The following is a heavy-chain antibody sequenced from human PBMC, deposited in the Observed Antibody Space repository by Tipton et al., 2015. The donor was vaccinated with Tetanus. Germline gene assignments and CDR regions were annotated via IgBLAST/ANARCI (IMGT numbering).Heavy chain of an antibody. J-gene: IGHJ4*02. V-gene: IGHV4-59*01. CDR3: ARGTGDS. CDR2: IYYSGST. D-gene: IGHD1-14*01. CDR1: GGSISSYY. Sequence: TLSLTCTVSGGSISSYYWSWIRQPPGKGLEWIGYIYYSGSTNYNPSLKSRVTISVDTSKNQFSLKLSSMTAADTAVYYCARGTGDSWGQGTLVTVSS.